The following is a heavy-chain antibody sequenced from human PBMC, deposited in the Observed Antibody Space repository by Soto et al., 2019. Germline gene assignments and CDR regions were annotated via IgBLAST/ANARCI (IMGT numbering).Heavy chain of an antibody. J-gene: IGHJ6*02. Sequence: VASVKVSCKASGYTFTGYYMHWVRQAPGQGLEWMGWINPNSGGTNYAQKFQGRVTMTRDTSISTAYMELSRLRSDDTAVYYCARSAIWSGYRDYYYYYGMDVWGQGTTVTVSS. V-gene: IGHV1-2*02. CDR3: ARSAIWSGYRDYYYYYGMDV. D-gene: IGHD3-3*01. CDR2: INPNSGGT. CDR1: GYTFTGYY.